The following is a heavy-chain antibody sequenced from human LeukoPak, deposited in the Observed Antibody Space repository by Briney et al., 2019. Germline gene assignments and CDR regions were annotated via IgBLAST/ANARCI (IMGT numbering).Heavy chain of an antibody. CDR2: IYDSGST. Sequence: SETLSLTCTVSGDSVRTNNYYWSWVRQPPGKGLEWIGYIYDSGSTNYNPSLKSRVTISVDTSKNQFSLKLSSVTAADTAVYYCARVGGTNYYYYGMDVWGQGTTVTVSS. J-gene: IGHJ6*02. V-gene: IGHV4-61*01. D-gene: IGHD1-1*01. CDR3: ARVGGTNYYYYGMDV. CDR1: GDSVRTNNYY.